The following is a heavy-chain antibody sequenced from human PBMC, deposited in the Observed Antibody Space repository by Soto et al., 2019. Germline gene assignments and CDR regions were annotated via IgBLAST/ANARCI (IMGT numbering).Heavy chain of an antibody. D-gene: IGHD6-13*01. CDR1: GYTFTSYG. Sequence: ASVKVSCKASGYTFTSYGISWVRQAPGQGLEWMGWISAYNGNTNYAQKIQGRVTMTTDTSTSTAYVELRSLRSDDTAVYYCARGGQQLVLAYYYYGMDVWGQGTTVTVSS. J-gene: IGHJ6*02. V-gene: IGHV1-18*01. CDR2: ISAYNGNT. CDR3: ARGGQQLVLAYYYYGMDV.